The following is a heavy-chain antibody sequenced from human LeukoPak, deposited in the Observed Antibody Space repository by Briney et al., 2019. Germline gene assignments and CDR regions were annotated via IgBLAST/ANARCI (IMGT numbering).Heavy chain of an antibody. CDR2: INPNSGGT. CDR3: ATDMGGFGYFDL. D-gene: IGHD2-15*01. J-gene: IGHJ2*01. Sequence: ASVKVSCKASGYTFTSYDINWVRQATGQGLEWMGRINPNSGGTNYAQKFQGRVTMTEDTSTDTAYMELSSLRSEDTAVYYCATDMGGFGYFDLWGRGTLVTVSS. CDR1: GYTFTSYD. V-gene: IGHV1-8*01.